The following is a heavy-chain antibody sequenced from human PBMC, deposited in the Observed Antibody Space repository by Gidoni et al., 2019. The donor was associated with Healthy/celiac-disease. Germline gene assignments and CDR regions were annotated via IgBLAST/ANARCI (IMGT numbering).Heavy chain of an antibody. CDR3: ARNSVAARRLGAFDI. CDR1: GCSIRSSSYH. D-gene: IGHD6-6*01. CDR2: IYYSGST. Sequence: QLQRQESSPGLVKPSETLSLTCTVSGCSIRSSSYHWGWIRQPPGKGLEWIGSIYYSGSTYYNPSVKRRVTISVDTTKNQFSLKLISVTAADTAVYYCARNSVAARRLGAFDIWGQGTMVTVSS. V-gene: IGHV4-39*01. J-gene: IGHJ3*02.